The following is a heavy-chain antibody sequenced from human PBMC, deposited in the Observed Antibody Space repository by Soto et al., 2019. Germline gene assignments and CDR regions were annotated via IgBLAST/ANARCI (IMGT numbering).Heavy chain of an antibody. CDR1: GYNFAGYW. CDR3: ARGGVSTRTFDE. D-gene: IGHD3-3*01. J-gene: IGHJ4*02. Sequence: GESLKISCKGSGYNFAGYWIAWVRQMPGKGLELMGIIYPSDSDTRYRPSFQGQVTISADKSISSAYLQWSSLRASDTAMYYCARGGVSTRTFDEWGQGTPVTVSS. V-gene: IGHV5-51*01. CDR2: IYPSDSDT.